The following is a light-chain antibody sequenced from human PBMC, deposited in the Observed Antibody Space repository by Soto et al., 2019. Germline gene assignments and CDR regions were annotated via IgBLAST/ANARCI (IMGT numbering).Light chain of an antibody. Sequence: EIVMTQSPATLSVSPGERATLSCRASQSVSSNLAWYQQKPGQAPRLLIYGTSTRPTGIPARFSGSGSGTEVTLTISSLQSEDFAVYDCQQYNNWPPWTFGQGTKVEIK. V-gene: IGKV3-15*01. CDR1: QSVSSN. CDR2: GTS. CDR3: QQYNNWPPWT. J-gene: IGKJ1*01.